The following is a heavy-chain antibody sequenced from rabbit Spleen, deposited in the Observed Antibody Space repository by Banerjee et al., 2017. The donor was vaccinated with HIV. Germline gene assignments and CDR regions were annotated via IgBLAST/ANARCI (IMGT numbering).Heavy chain of an antibody. J-gene: IGHJ3*01. CDR2: IDTSSGST. CDR3: ARESAYYRTRLDL. Sequence: QSLVESGGGLVKPGGTLTLTCKASGADFTIQNMCWGRQAPGQGLERIGCIDTSSGSTWYARWARGRFTISKTSSTTVTLQVTSLTAADAATYSCARESAYYRTRLDLWGPGTLVTVS. V-gene: IGHV1S40*01. CDR1: GADFTIQN. D-gene: IGHD1-1*01.